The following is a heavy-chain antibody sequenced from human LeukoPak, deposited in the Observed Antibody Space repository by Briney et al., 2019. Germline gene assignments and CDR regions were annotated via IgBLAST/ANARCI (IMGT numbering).Heavy chain of an antibody. CDR2: TIPIFGTA. J-gene: IGHJ6*03. D-gene: IGHD5-12*01. CDR1: GGTFSSYA. V-gene: IGHV1-69*05. CDR3: ATEGSEATGSPSYYYYYMDV. Sequence: SVKVSCKASGGTFSSYAISWVRQAPGQGLEWMGGTIPIFGTANYAQKFQGRVTITTDESTSTAYMELSSLRSEDTAVYYCATEGSEATGSPSYYYYYMDVWGKGTTVTVSS.